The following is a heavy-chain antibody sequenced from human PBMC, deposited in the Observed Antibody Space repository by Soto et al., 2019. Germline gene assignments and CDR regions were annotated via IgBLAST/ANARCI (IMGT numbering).Heavy chain of an antibody. CDR1: GFTVSSNY. D-gene: IGHD3-22*01. Sequence: EVQLVESGGGLVQPGGSLRLSCAASGFTVSSNYMSWVRQAPGKGLEWVSVIYSGGSTYYADSVKGRFTISTHNSKNTLYLQMNSLRAEDTAVYYCARDPYYDSSGYLASYGMDVWGQGTTVTVSS. J-gene: IGHJ6*02. CDR2: IYSGGST. V-gene: IGHV3-53*04. CDR3: ARDPYYDSSGYLASYGMDV.